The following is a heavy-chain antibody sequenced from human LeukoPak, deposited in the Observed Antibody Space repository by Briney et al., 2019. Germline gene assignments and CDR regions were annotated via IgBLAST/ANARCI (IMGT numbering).Heavy chain of an antibody. J-gene: IGHJ4*02. D-gene: IGHD6-19*01. CDR3: ARWLYSSGLGGFDY. V-gene: IGHV3-30*04. CDR2: ISYDESNK. CDR1: GFTFSSYA. Sequence: PGGSLRLSCAASGFTFSSYAMHWVRQAPGKGLEWVAVISYDESNKYYADSVKGRFTISRDNFKNTLYLQMNSLRAEDTAVYYCARWLYSSGLGGFDYWGQGTLVTVSS.